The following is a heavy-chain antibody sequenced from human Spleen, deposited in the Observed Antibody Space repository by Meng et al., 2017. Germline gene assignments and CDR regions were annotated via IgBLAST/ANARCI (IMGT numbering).Heavy chain of an antibody. CDR2: FNNEGGDT. J-gene: IGHJ6*02. V-gene: IGHV3-23*01. CDR1: GFTLSNYA. Sequence: GESLKISCRASGFTLSNYAMTWVRQAPGKGLEWVSSFNNEGGDTYYADSVKGRFSISRDNSKNTLYLQMNSLRAEDTAVYYCARGDNYYGSGSYYKISWALSPDTYYYYYGMDVWGQGTTVTVSS. CDR3: ARGDNYYGSGSYYKISWALSPDTYYYYYGMDV. D-gene: IGHD3-10*01.